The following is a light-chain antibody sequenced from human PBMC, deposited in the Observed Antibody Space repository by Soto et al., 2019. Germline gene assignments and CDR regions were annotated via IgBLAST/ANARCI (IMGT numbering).Light chain of an antibody. V-gene: IGLV1-44*01. Sequence: VLTHPPSSSGTPWQRVTMACSGSSSDIGSNTVNWYQQLPGTAPKLLIYSNNQRPSGVPDRFSGSKSGTSASLAISGLQSEDEADYYCAAWDDSLNGYVFGTGTKVTVL. CDR2: SNN. J-gene: IGLJ1*01. CDR1: SSDIGSNT. CDR3: AAWDDSLNGYV.